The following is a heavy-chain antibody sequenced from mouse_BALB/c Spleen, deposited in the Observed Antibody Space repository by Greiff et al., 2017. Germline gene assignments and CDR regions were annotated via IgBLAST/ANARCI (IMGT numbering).Heavy chain of an antibody. CDR1: GFTFSSFG. D-gene: IGHD2-4*01. Sequence: EVKLMESGGGLVQPGGSRKLSCAASGFTFSSFGMHWVRQAPEKGLEWVAYISSGSSTIYYADTVKGRFTISRDNPKNTLFLQMSSLKSEDTAMYYCVIYYDYDGFAYWGQGTLVTVSA. CDR3: VIYYDYDGFAY. CDR2: ISSGSSTI. J-gene: IGHJ3*01. V-gene: IGHV5-17*02.